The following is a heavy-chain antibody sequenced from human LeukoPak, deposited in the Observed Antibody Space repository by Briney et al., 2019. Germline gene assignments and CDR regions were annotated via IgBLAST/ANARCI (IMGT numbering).Heavy chain of an antibody. CDR3: ARGGAYSSSWNDYYYYMDV. J-gene: IGHJ6*03. Sequence: PSETLSLTCTVSGGSISSYFWSWIRQPPGKGLQWIGYIYYSGSTIYNPSLKSRVTISVDTSKNQFSLKLSSVTAADTAVYYCARGGAYSSSWNDYYYYMDVWGKGTTVTVSS. CDR2: IYYSGST. V-gene: IGHV4-59*01. CDR1: GGSISSYF. D-gene: IGHD6-13*01.